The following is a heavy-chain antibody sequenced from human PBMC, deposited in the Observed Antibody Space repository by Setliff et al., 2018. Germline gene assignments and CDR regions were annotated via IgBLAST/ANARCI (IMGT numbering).Heavy chain of an antibody. V-gene: IGHV4-4*09. J-gene: IGHJ6*03. CDR2: IYTSWST. Sequence: SETLSLTCTVSGASVSTHYWSWVRQPPGKGLEWIGQIYTSWSTNYNPSLKGRATLSIDASKRQFSLKLTSVTAADTAVYYCARMSGFQYMDVWGKGTTVTVSS. D-gene: IGHD3-3*01. CDR1: GASVSTHY. CDR3: ARMSGFQYMDV.